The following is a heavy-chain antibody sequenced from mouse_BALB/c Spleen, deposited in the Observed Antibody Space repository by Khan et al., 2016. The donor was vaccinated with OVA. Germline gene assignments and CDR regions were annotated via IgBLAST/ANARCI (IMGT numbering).Heavy chain of an antibody. D-gene: IGHD1-1*01. CDR2: IHYSGST. J-gene: IGHJ4*01. Sequence: EVELQESGPDLVKPSQSLSLTCTVTGYSITSGYSWHWIRQFPGNKLEWMGYIHYSGSTNYNPSLKSRISITRDTSKNPFFLLLNSVTTEDTATYYCARRGTVVAPMDYWGQGTSVTVSS. CDR3: ARRGTVVAPMDY. CDR1: GYSITSGYS. V-gene: IGHV3-1*02.